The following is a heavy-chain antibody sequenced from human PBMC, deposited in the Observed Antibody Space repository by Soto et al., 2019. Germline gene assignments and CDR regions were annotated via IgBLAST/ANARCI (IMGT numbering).Heavy chain of an antibody. CDR3: AKIAAAGTYYYYGMDV. Sequence: GGSLRLSCAASGFTFSSYGMHWVRQAPGKGLEWVAVISYDGSNKYYADSVKGRFTISRDNSKNTLYLQMNSLRAEDTAVYYCAKIAAAGTYYYYGMDVWGQGTTVTAP. CDR1: GFTFSSYG. CDR2: ISYDGSNK. V-gene: IGHV3-30*18. J-gene: IGHJ6*02. D-gene: IGHD6-13*01.